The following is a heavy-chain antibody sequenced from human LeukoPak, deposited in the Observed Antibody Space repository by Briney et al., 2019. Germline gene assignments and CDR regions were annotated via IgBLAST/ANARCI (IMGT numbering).Heavy chain of an antibody. D-gene: IGHD6-13*01. CDR1: GFTFSTSS. V-gene: IGHV3-48*02. J-gene: IGHJ4*02. CDR2: ISSSSGAV. Sequence: GGSLRLSCAASGFTFSTSSMRWVRQAPGKGLEWVSHISSSSGAVTYADSVKGRFTISRDNAMNSLYLQMNSLRDEDTAVYYCAGGGSSWYWGQGTLVTVSS. CDR3: AGGGSSWY.